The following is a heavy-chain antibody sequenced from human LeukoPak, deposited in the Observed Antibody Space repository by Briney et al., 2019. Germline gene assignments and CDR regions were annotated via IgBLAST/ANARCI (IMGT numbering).Heavy chain of an antibody. V-gene: IGHV3-21*01. Sequence: GGSLRLSCAASGFTFSSYSMNWVRHAPGKGLEWVSSISSSGAYRFYADSVKGRFTISRDNAKNSLYLQMNSLRAEDTAVYYCARVLFHSLAVFDYWGQGTLVTVSS. CDR2: ISSSGAYR. CDR3: ARVLFHSLAVFDY. CDR1: GFTFSSYS. J-gene: IGHJ4*02. D-gene: IGHD2/OR15-2a*01.